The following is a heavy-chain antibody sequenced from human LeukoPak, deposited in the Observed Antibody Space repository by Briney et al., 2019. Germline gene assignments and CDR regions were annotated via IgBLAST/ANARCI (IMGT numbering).Heavy chain of an antibody. V-gene: IGHV3-30*18. J-gene: IGHJ4*02. Sequence: PGVSLRLSSAASGFIFSNYDMHWVRQAPGKGLEGVAVISADGSYKNQADSVKGRFTISRDNSKNTLNLQMNSLRAEDTAVYCCAKRGIGSGWSFDYWGQGTLVSVSS. CDR1: GFIFSNYD. CDR3: AKRGIGSGWSFDY. D-gene: IGHD6-19*01. CDR2: ISADGSYK.